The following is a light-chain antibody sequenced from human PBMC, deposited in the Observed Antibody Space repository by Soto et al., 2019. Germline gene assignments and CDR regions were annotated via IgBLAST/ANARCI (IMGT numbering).Light chain of an antibody. CDR1: QSVSNN. CDR2: GAS. CDR3: QQYNTWPPLT. V-gene: IGKV3D-15*01. J-gene: IGKJ4*01. Sequence: EIVMTQSPATLSMSPGERATLSCRASQSVSNNLAWYQQKPGQAPRLLIYGASTRATGIPARFSGSGSGTEFTLTISSLQSEDFAVYYCQQYNTWPPLTFGGGTKVEIK.